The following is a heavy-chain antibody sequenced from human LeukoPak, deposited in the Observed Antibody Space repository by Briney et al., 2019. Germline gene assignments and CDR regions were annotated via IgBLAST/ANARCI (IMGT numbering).Heavy chain of an antibody. CDR2: IIPIFGTA. D-gene: IGHD6-19*01. Sequence: SVKVSCKASGGTFSSYAISWVRQAPGQGLEWMGGIIPIFGTANYAQRFQGRVTITADESTSTAYMELSSLRSEDTAVYYCATDSKAVAGAYYFDYWGQGTLVTVSS. CDR1: GGTFSSYA. V-gene: IGHV1-69*13. J-gene: IGHJ4*02. CDR3: ATDSKAVAGAYYFDY.